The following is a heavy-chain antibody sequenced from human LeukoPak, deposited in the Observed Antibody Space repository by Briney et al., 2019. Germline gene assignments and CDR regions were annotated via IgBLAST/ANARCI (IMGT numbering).Heavy chain of an antibody. CDR2: ISAYNGNT. J-gene: IGHJ4*02. V-gene: IGHV1-18*01. Sequence: ASVKVSCKASGYTFTNYGISLARQAPGQGLEWMGWISAYNGNTNYGQRLQGRVTMTTDTSTSTAYMELRSLRSDDTAVYYCARDDYDSSGYYYYYFDYWGQGTVVTVSS. CDR3: ARDDYDSSGYYYYYFDY. D-gene: IGHD3-22*01. CDR1: GYTFTNYG.